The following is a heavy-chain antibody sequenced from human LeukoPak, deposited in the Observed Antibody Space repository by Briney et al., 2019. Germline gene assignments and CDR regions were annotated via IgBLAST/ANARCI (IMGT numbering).Heavy chain of an antibody. J-gene: IGHJ5*02. V-gene: IGHV5-51*01. CDR1: GYSFTSYW. D-gene: IGHD3-22*01. Sequence: GESLTISSKGSGYSFTSYWIGWVRQMPGKGLEWMGIIYPGDSDTRYSPSFQGQVTISADKSISTAYLQWSSLKASDTAMYYCARSYYYDSSGLQKYDRWGQGTLVTVSS. CDR3: ARSYYYDSSGLQKYDR. CDR2: IYPGDSDT.